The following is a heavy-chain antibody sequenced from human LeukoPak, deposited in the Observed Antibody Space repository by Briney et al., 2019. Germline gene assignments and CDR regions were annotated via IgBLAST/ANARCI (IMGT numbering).Heavy chain of an antibody. J-gene: IGHJ4*02. CDR1: GFTFSSYA. CDR3: AREEAGTTSY. CDR2: ISYDGSNK. Sequence: GGSLRLSCAASGFTFSSYAMHWVRQAPGKGLEWVAVISYDGSNKYYADSVKGRFTISRDNSKNTLYLQMNSLRAEDTAVYYCAREEAGTTSYWGQGTLVTVSS. D-gene: IGHD1-1*01. V-gene: IGHV3-30*04.